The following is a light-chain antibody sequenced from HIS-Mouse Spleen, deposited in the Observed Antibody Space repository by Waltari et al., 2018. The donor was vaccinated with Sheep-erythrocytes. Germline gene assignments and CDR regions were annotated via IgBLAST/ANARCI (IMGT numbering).Light chain of an antibody. CDR3: MQALQTPWT. CDR1: QSLLHSNGYTY. V-gene: IGKV2-28*01. Sequence: DIVMTQSPLSLPVTPGEPASISCRSSQSLLHSNGYTYLDWYLQKPGQSPQFLIYLGSNRASGVPDRFSGSGSGTDFTLKISRVEAEDVEVYYCMQALQTPWTFGQGTKVEIK. J-gene: IGKJ1*01. CDR2: LGS.